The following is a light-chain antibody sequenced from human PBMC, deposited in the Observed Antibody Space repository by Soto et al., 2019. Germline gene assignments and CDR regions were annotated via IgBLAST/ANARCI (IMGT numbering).Light chain of an antibody. J-gene: IGKJ4*01. Sequence: EIVMTQSPATLSVSPGERATLSCRASQSVXXXLAWYQQKPGQAPRLLIYGASTRAXGIPARFSGSGSGTEXXXXXXXXXXXXFAVYYCXXYNNWPLTFGGGTKVEIK. V-gene: IGKV3-15*01. CDR1: QSVXXX. CDR2: GAS. CDR3: XXYNNWPLT.